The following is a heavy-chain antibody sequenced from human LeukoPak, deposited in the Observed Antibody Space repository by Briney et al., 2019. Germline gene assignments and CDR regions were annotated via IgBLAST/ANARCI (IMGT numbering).Heavy chain of an antibody. J-gene: IGHJ4*02. CDR2: IRYDGSNK. CDR1: GFTFSSYG. V-gene: IGHV3-30*02. CDR3: ARVNLYYNSGGSPHFDY. Sequence: PGGSLRLSCAASGFTFSSYGMHWVRQAPGKGLEWVAFIRYDGSNKYYADSVKGRFTISRDNSKNTLYLQMNSLRAEDTAVYYCARVNLYYNSGGSPHFDYWGQGTLVTVSS. D-gene: IGHD3-22*01.